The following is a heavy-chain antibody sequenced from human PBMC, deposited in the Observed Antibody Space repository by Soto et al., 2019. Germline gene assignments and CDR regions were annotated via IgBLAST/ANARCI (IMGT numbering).Heavy chain of an antibody. V-gene: IGHV3-23*01. CDR3: AKLGGVWLERHNGVIDY. CDR2: ISGSGGST. J-gene: IGHJ4*02. Sequence: GGSLRLSCAASGFTFSSYAMSWVRQAPGKGLEWVSAISGSGGSTYYADSVKGRFTISRDNSKNTLYLQMNSLRAEDTAVYYCAKLGGVWLERHNGVIDYWGQGTLVTVSS. D-gene: IGHD1-1*01. CDR1: GFTFSSYA.